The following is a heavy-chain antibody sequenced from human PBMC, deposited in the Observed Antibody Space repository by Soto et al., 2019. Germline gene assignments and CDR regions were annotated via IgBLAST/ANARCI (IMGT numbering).Heavy chain of an antibody. J-gene: IGHJ4*02. CDR2: MNHSGST. V-gene: IGHV4-34*01. CDR3: ARGHYDILTGYSSYYFDY. D-gene: IGHD3-9*01. Sequence: SETLSLTCAVYGGSFSGYYWNWIRQPPGKGLEWIGEMNHSGSTNYNPPLKSRVTISVDTAKNQFSLKLSSVTAADTAVYYCARGHYDILTGYSSYYFDYWGQGTLVTVSS. CDR1: GGSFSGYY.